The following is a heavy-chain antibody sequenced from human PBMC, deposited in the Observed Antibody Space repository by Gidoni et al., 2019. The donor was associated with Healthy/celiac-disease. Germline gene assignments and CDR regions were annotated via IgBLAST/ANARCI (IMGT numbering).Heavy chain of an antibody. D-gene: IGHD3-22*01. CDR1: GYTFTSYD. CDR3: ARGDYDSSGYYVPYNWFDP. J-gene: IGHJ5*02. Sequence: QVQLVQSGAEVKKPGASVKVSYKASGYTFTSYDINWVRQATGQGLEWMGWMNPNSGNTGYAQKFQGRVTMTRNTSISTAYMELSSLRSEDTAVYYCARGDYDSSGYYVPYNWFDPWGQGTLVTVSS. CDR2: MNPNSGNT. V-gene: IGHV1-8*01.